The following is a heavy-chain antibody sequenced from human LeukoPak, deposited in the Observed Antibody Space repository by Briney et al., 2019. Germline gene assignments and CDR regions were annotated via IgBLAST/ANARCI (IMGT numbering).Heavy chain of an antibody. CDR2: IYSTGSN. V-gene: IGHV4-4*07. Sequence: PSETLSLTCTVSGDSINRYYWSWIRQPAGKGLEWIGRIYSTGSNKYNPSLKSRVTMSGDTSKNHFSLKLNSVTAADTAVYYCARHLGAQSLIAFDIWGQGTMVTVSS. CDR1: GDSINRYY. CDR3: ARHLGAQSLIAFDI. D-gene: IGHD3-16*01. J-gene: IGHJ3*02.